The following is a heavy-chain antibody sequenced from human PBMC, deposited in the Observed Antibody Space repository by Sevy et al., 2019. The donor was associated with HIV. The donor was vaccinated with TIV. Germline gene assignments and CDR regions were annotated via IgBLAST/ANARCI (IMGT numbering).Heavy chain of an antibody. V-gene: IGHV3-74*01. Sequence: GGSLRLSCAASGFTFNNYWIHWVRQAPGKGLVWVSRITNDGSSTGYAGSVEGRLTLSRDNAKNTVYLQMDSLRAEDTAMYYCARDRGLSTPFDYWGQGALVTVSS. CDR1: GFTFNNYW. CDR2: ITNDGSST. J-gene: IGHJ4*02. CDR3: ARDRGLSTPFDY. D-gene: IGHD3-16*02.